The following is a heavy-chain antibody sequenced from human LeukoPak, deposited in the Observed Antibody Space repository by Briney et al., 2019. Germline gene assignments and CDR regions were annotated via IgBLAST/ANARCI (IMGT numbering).Heavy chain of an antibody. CDR1: GFTFSSYS. CDR3: ARDQVPNDY. J-gene: IGHJ4*02. Sequence: GGSLRLSCAASGFTFSSYSMNWVRQAPGKGLEWVPSISSGGSYIYYGDSVKGRFTISRDNAKNSLYLQMNSLRAEDTAVYYCARDQVPNDYWGQGTLVTVSS. CDR2: ISSGGSYI. D-gene: IGHD2-2*01. V-gene: IGHV3-21*01.